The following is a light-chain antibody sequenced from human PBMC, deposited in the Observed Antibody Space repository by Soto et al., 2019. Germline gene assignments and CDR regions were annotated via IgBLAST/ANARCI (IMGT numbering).Light chain of an antibody. Sequence: EIVMTQSPATLSVSPGERATLSCRASQSVSSNLAWYQQKPGQAPRLLIYGASTRATGIPARFSGSGSGTEFTLTISSLQSEDFAVYYCKQYNNWPRTFGQGTQVDI. J-gene: IGKJ1*01. CDR1: QSVSSN. V-gene: IGKV3-15*01. CDR2: GAS. CDR3: KQYNNWPRT.